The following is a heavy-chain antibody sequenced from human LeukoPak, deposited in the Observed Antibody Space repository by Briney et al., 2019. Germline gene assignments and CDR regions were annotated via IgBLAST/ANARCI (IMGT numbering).Heavy chain of an antibody. D-gene: IGHD5-18*01. CDR2: ISTYNDHR. CDR1: GYTFTSYG. CDR3: ARDRGYSPDSFDI. Sequence: GASVKVSCKASGYTFTSYGISWVRQAPGQGLEWMGWISTYNDHRNYAQNLQNLQGRVTMTIDTSTSTVYMELRSLRSDDTAVYYCARDRGYSPDSFDIWGQGTMVIVSS. J-gene: IGHJ3*02. V-gene: IGHV1-18*01.